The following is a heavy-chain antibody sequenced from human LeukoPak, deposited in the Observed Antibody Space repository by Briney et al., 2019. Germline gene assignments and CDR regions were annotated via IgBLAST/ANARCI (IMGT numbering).Heavy chain of an antibody. CDR2: IYSGGST. J-gene: IGHJ3*02. Sequence: GGSLRLSCAASGFTFSTYSMNWARQAPGKGLEWVSVIYSGGSTYYADSVKGRFTISRDNSKNTLYLQMNSLRAEDTAVYYCARVVVAAFDAFDIWGQGTMVTVSS. CDR3: ARVVVAAFDAFDI. CDR1: GFTFSTYS. D-gene: IGHD2-15*01. V-gene: IGHV3-66*01.